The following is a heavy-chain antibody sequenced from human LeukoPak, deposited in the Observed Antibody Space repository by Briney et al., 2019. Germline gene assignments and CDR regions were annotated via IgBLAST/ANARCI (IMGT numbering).Heavy chain of an antibody. V-gene: IGHV4-30-2*01. CDR1: GGSISSGGYS. J-gene: IGHJ2*01. CDR3: ARDPGQPPVTTYWYFDL. Sequence: SQTLSLTCAASGGSISSGGYSWSWIRQPPGKGLEWIGYIYHSGSTYYNPSLKSRVTISVDTSKNQFSLKLSSVTAADTAVYYCARDPGQPPVTTYWYFDLWGRGTLVTVSS. CDR2: IYHSGST. D-gene: IGHD4-17*01.